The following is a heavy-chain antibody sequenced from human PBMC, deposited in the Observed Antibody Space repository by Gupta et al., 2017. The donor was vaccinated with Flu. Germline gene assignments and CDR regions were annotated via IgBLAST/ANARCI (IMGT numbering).Heavy chain of an antibody. J-gene: IGHJ4*02. CDR1: GFNFSNYF. Sequence: QEQVVESGGGLVKRGGSLRLSCVASGFNFSNYFMNWFRQAPGKGLEWISHIVSSASFINYAHSVEGRFTISRDNAKGSLYLEMNSLTVEDTAVYYCARVFGFCLDGVCPSDLWGQGTPVTVST. V-gene: IGHV3-11*05. D-gene: IGHD2-8*01. CDR3: ARVFGFCLDGVCPSDL. CDR2: IVSSASFI.